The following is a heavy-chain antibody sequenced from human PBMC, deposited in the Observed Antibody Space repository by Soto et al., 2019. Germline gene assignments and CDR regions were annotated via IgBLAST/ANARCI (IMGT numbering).Heavy chain of an antibody. CDR3: EKGGRSMDV. CDR1: GFTFDDYA. CDR2: ISWNSGSI. Sequence: PVGSLRLSCAASGFTFDDYAMHWVRQAPGKGLEWVSGISWNSGSIGYADSVKGRFTISRDNAKNSLYLQMNSLRAEDTALYYCEKGGRSMDVWGQGTTVTVSS. V-gene: IGHV3-9*01. J-gene: IGHJ6*02.